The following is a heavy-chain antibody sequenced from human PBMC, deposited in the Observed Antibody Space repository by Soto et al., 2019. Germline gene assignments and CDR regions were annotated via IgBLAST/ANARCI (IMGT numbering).Heavy chain of an antibody. Sequence: PXESLEISCKGCGYTFTSYWLSWVRQMPGEGLEWMGAIYPGDSDTRYSPSFQGQVTISADKSISTAYMQWSSLQASDSAIYYCARSAGNAGRFSEYWGQGPVVTVSS. V-gene: IGHV5-51*01. D-gene: IGHD2-15*01. CDR2: IYPGDSDT. CDR1: GYTFTSYW. CDR3: ARSAGNAGRFSEY. J-gene: IGHJ1*01.